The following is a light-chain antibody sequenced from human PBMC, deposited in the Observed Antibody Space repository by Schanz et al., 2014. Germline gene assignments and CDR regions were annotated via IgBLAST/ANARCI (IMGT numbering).Light chain of an antibody. CDR3: CSYAGNGYV. CDR1: SSNIGAGYD. Sequence: QSVLTQPPSVSGAPGQRVTISCTGSSSNIGAGYDVHWYQQLPGTAPKLLIYGNSNRPSGVPDRFSGSKSGTSASLAITGLQAEDEADYYCCSYAGNGYVFGTGTKLTVL. J-gene: IGLJ1*01. CDR2: GNS. V-gene: IGLV1-40*01.